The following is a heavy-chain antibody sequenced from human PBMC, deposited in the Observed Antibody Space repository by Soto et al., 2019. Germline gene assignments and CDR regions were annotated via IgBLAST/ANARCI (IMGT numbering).Heavy chain of an antibody. J-gene: IGHJ4*02. CDR1: GYTFNSYG. D-gene: IGHD1-1*01. V-gene: IGHV1-18*01. CDR3: ARCEFADNYPRLGH. Sequence: QVHLMQSGAEVQSPGSSVRVSCKASGYTFNSYGGSWVRHAPGAGLEFMGWISVNNGHTNYAQKFEGRDNMTTDTATSTVYMARRSLRSADTFDIFCARCEFADNYPRLGHWGAGTLFSV. CDR2: ISVNNGHT.